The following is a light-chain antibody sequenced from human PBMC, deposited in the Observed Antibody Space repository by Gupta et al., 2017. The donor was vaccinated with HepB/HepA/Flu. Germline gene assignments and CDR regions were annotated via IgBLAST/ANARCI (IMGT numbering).Light chain of an antibody. CDR3: QQYNNWPFA. Sequence: EIVMTQSPATLSVSPGERATLSCRASQSVSSNLAWYQQKPGQAHRLLIYGASTRAAGIPARLSGSGSGTEFTLTISSLQSEDFAVYYCQQYNNWPFAFGQGTRLEIK. J-gene: IGKJ5*01. CDR1: QSVSSN. V-gene: IGKV3-15*01. CDR2: GAS.